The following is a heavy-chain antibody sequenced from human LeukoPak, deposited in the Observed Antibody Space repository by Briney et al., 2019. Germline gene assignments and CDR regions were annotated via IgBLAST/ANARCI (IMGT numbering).Heavy chain of an antibody. D-gene: IGHD1-26*01. CDR3: AKENPVGGTNYFDY. Sequence: GGSLRLSCAASGFTFSSYALSWVRQAPGKGLEWVSAISGSGGSTYYADSVKGRCTISRDNSKNTLSLQMNTLRAEDTAVYYCAKENPVGGTNYFDYWGQGTLVTASS. CDR2: ISGSGGST. V-gene: IGHV3-23*01. J-gene: IGHJ4*02. CDR1: GFTFSSYA.